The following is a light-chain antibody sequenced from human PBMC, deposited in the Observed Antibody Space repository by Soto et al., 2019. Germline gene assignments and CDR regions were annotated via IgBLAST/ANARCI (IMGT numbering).Light chain of an antibody. J-gene: IGKJ2*01. CDR1: QSVPGND. V-gene: IGKV3-20*01. CDR3: QQYGGSPPYT. Sequence: NVLTQSPGTLSLSPGERATLSCRARQSVPGNDLAWYQQKPGQAPRLLIYAASSRATGIPDRFSGSASGTDFTLTISRLEPEDFAVYYCQQYGGSPPYTFGQGTKLEIK. CDR2: AAS.